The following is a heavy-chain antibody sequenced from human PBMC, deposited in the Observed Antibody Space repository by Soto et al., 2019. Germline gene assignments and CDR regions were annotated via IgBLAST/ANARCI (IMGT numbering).Heavy chain of an antibody. J-gene: IGHJ6*02. CDR3: ARGHGVPAAMCYSYGMDV. Sequence: SETLSLTCTVSGGSIGSGAYYWSWIRQHPGKGLEWIGYIYYSGSTYYNPSLKSRVTISVDTSKNQFSLKLSSVTAADTAVYYCARGHGVPAAMCYSYGMDVWGQGTTVTVSS. CDR1: GGSIGSGAYY. D-gene: IGHD2-2*01. V-gene: IGHV4-31*03. CDR2: IYYSGST.